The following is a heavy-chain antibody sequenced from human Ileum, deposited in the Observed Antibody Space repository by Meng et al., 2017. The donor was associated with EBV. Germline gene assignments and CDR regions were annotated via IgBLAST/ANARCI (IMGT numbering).Heavy chain of an antibody. CDR3: VSYAVGAGGIGY. D-gene: IGHD1-26*01. CDR1: GVSISSGYFH. V-gene: IGHV4-30-4*01. CDR2: HSGST. Sequence: VQPQESGPGLVKPSQNLSLTCAVSGVSISSGYFHWSWIRQPPGKGLEWIGHSGSTSYNPSLRSRVIISVDTSKNQFSLKVDSATAGDTAVYYCVSYAVGAGGIGYWGQGILVTVSS. J-gene: IGHJ4*02.